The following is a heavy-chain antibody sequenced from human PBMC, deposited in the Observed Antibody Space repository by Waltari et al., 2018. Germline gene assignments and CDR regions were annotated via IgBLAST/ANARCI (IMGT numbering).Heavy chain of an antibody. CDR3: ASGGHVDY. J-gene: IGHJ4*02. CDR2: IKGDGREN. D-gene: IGHD3-16*01. Sequence: EVLLVESGGGLVQPGGSLRLSCAASGFPFGNFWMTWVRQAPGKGLEWVANIKGDGRENHYLDSVRGRFTVSRDNARNSLYLQMNSLRADDTAVYYCASGGHVDYCGQGTLVTVSS. V-gene: IGHV3-7*03. CDR1: GFPFGNFW.